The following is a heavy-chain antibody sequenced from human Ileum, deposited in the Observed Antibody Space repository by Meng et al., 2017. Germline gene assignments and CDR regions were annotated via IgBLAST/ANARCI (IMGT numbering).Heavy chain of an antibody. CDR2: IYDSGST. J-gene: IGHJ4*02. CDR1: GGSISSGGYY. D-gene: IGHD1-1*01. Sequence: QVQLQEAGPGLVKPSQTLCLTCTVSGGSISSGGYYWCWIRQHPGKGLEWIGYIYDSGSTYYNPSLKSRIAISGDTSKNQFSLNLSSVTAAATAVYYCARGGTAYFDYWGQGTLVTVSS. V-gene: IGHV4-31*03. CDR3: ARGGTAYFDY.